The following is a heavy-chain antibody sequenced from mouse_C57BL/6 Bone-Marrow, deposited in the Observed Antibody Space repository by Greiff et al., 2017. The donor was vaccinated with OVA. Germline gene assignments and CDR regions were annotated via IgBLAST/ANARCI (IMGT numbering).Heavy chain of an antibody. CDR2: IWSGGST. CDR1: GFSLTSYG. D-gene: IGHD2-4*01. CDR3: ARPLSTMITTEFAY. Sequence: QVQLKESGPGPVQPSQSLSITCTVSGFSLTSYGVHWVRQSPGKGLEWLGVIWSGGSTDYNAAFISRLSISKDNSKSQVFFKMNSLQADDTAIYYCARPLSTMITTEFAYWGQGTLVTVSA. V-gene: IGHV2-2*01. J-gene: IGHJ3*01.